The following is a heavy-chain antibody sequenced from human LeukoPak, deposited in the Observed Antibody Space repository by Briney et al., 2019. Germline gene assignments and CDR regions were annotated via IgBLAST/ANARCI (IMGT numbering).Heavy chain of an antibody. Sequence: SETLSLTCTVFGGSISSYYWSWIRQPPGKGLEWIGYIYYSGSTNYNPSLKSRVTISVDTSKNQFSLKLSSVTAADTAVYYCARHNIVVVPAAMGSWFDPWGQGILVTVSS. CDR3: ARHNIVVVPAAMGSWFDP. D-gene: IGHD2-2*01. CDR2: IYYSGST. CDR1: GGSISSYY. V-gene: IGHV4-59*08. J-gene: IGHJ5*02.